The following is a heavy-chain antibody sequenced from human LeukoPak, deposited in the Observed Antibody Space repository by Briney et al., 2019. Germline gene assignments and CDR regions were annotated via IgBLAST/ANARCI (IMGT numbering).Heavy chain of an antibody. CDR2: IYYSGST. D-gene: IGHD4-17*01. J-gene: IGHJ4*02. Sequence: SQTLSLTCTVSGVSISSGSYYWSWLRQHPGKGLEWIGYIYYSGSTYYNPSLKSRVTTLVDTSKNQFSLKLSSVTAADTAVYYCASSEVVTPDYGDYRVRGDYWGQGTLVTVSS. CDR1: GVSISSGSYY. V-gene: IGHV4-31*03. CDR3: ASSEVVTPDYGDYRVRGDY.